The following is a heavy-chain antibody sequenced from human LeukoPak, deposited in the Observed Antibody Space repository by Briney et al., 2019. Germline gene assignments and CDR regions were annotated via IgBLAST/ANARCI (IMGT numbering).Heavy chain of an antibody. Sequence: GGSLRLSCAASGFTFSSCGMHWVRQAPGKGLEWVAVISYDGSNKYYADSVKGRFTISRDNSKNTLYLQMNSLRAEDTAVYYCAKDPKPLEYYYDSSGLDYWGQGTLVTVSS. D-gene: IGHD3-22*01. CDR3: AKDPKPLEYYYDSSGLDY. CDR2: ISYDGSNK. V-gene: IGHV3-30*18. J-gene: IGHJ4*02. CDR1: GFTFSSCG.